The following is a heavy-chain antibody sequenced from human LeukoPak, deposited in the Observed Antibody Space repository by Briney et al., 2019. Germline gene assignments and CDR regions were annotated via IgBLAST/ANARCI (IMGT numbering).Heavy chain of an antibody. V-gene: IGHV4-59*01. Sequence: SETLSLTCTVSGGSISSYYWSWIRQPPGKGLEWIGYIYYSGSTNYNRSLKSRVTISVDTSKNQFSLKLSSVTAADTAVYYCARVDGSCSGGSCPSGNWFDPWGQGTLVTVSS. J-gene: IGHJ5*02. CDR1: GGSISSYY. CDR2: IYYSGST. D-gene: IGHD2-15*01. CDR3: ARVDGSCSGGSCPSGNWFDP.